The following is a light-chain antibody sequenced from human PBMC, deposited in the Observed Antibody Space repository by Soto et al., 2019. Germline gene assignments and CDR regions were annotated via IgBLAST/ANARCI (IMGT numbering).Light chain of an antibody. CDR2: EVS. J-gene: IGLJ1*01. CDR1: SGDVGGYKF. V-gene: IGLV2-14*01. Sequence: QSALTQPASVSGSPGQSITIYCTGTSGDVGGYKFVSWYQQHPGKAPKLMIYEVSNRPSGVSSRFSGSKSGNTASLTISGLEAEDEADYFCGSYTVNIYVFGNGTKVTVL. CDR3: GSYTVNIYV.